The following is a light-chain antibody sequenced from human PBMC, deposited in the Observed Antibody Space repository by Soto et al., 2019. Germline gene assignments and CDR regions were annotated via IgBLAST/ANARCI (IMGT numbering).Light chain of an antibody. CDR2: GAS. V-gene: IGKV3-15*01. Sequence: EIVMTQSPATLSVSPGERATLSCRASQSISITLAWYQQKPGQAPRLLIYGASTRATDIPARFSGSGSGTEFTLTISGLQSEDFAVSYCQPYNNWPRTFGGGTKVEI. J-gene: IGKJ4*01. CDR3: QPYNNWPRT. CDR1: QSISIT.